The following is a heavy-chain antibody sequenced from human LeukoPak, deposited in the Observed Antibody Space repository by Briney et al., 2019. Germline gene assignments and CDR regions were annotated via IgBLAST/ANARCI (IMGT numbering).Heavy chain of an antibody. J-gene: IGHJ4*02. D-gene: IGHD3-22*01. CDR2: IYYSGTT. V-gene: IGHV4-39*01. CDR1: GGSISSSSFY. Sequence: SETLSLTCTVSGGSISSSSFYWGWIRQPPGKGLEWIGNIYYSGTTYYNPSLKSRVTISVDTSKNQFSLKLSSVTAADTAVYYCARHLTYFYDGRGQPYLDYWGQGTLVTVSS. CDR3: ARHLTYFYDGRGQPYLDY.